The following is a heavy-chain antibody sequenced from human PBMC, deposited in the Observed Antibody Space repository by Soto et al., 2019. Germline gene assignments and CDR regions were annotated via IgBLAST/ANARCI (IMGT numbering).Heavy chain of an antibody. D-gene: IGHD3-3*01. V-gene: IGHV1-58*01. CDR3: AAEESGGYYYYGMDV. CDR2: IVVGSGNT. J-gene: IGHJ6*02. CDR1: GFTFTSSA. Sequence: SVKVSCKASGFTFTSSAVQWVRQARGQRLEWIGWIVVGSGNTNYAQKFQERVTITRDMSTSTAYMELSSLRSEDTAVYYCAAEESGGYYYYGMDVWGQGTTVTVSS.